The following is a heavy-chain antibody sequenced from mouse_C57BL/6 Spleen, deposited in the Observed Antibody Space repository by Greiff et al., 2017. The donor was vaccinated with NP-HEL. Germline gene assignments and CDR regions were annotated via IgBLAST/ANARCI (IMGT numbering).Heavy chain of an antibody. CDR3: ARGYYYGINLSFAD. CDR1: GYTFTSYW. V-gene: IGHV1-53*01. CDR2: INPSNGGT. D-gene: IGHD1-1*01. J-gene: IGHJ3*01. Sequence: QVQLQQPGTELVKPGASVKLSCKASGYTFTSYWMHWVKQRPGQGLEWIGNINPSNGGTKYNEKFKSKATLTVDKSSSTAYMQLSSLTSEDSAVYCCARGYYYGINLSFADWGQGTLVTVST.